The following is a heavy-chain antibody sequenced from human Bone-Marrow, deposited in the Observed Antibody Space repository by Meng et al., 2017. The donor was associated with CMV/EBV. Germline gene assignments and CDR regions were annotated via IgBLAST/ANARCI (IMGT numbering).Heavy chain of an antibody. D-gene: IGHD6-6*01. CDR3: ATLSRGSSQIFDY. J-gene: IGHJ4*02. CDR1: GGSISSTNYY. Sequence: GSLRLSCTVSGGSISSTNYYWAWIRQSPGKGREWIGSIFYSGSTYYNPSLKSRVTISVDTSKNQFSLKLTSVTAADTAVYYCATLSRGSSQIFDYWGQETLVTVSS. V-gene: IGHV4-39*01. CDR2: IFYSGST.